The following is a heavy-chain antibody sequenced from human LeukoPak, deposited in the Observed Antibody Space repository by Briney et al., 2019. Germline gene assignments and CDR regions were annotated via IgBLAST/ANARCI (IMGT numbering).Heavy chain of an antibody. CDR3: ARSVGGYYYDSSGLGYFQH. CDR2: IYYSGST. J-gene: IGHJ1*01. CDR1: GGSISSYY. V-gene: IGHV4-59*08. Sequence: PPETLSLTCTVSGGSISSYYWSWIRQPPGKGLEWIGYIYYSGSTNYNPSLKSRVTISVDTSKNQFSLKLSSVTAADTAVYYCARSVGGYYYDSSGLGYFQHWGQGTLVTVSS. D-gene: IGHD3-22*01.